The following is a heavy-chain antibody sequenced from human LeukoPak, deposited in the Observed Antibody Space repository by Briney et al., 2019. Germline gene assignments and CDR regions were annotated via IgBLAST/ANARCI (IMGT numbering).Heavy chain of an antibody. D-gene: IGHD3-10*01. Sequence: SETLSLTCTVSGGSISSSSYYWGWIRQPPGKGLEWIGSIYYSGSTYYNPSLKSRVTISVDTSKNQFSLKLSSVTAADTAVYYCARAGNYYGSGSYFGYWGQGTLVTVSS. J-gene: IGHJ4*02. CDR1: GGSISSSSYY. V-gene: IGHV4-39*07. CDR2: IYYSGST. CDR3: ARAGNYYGSGSYFGY.